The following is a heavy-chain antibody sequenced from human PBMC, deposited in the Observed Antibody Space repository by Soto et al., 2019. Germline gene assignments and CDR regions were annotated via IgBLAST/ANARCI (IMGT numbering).Heavy chain of an antibody. CDR2: ISGSGGST. V-gene: IGHV3-23*01. D-gene: IGHD6-13*01. Sequence: GGSLRLSCAASGFTFSSYAMSWVRQAPGKGLEWVSAISGSGGSTYYADSVKGRFTISRDNSKNTLYLQMNSLRAEDTAVYYWAKDLGYVAAAGTGFDYWGQGTLVTVSS. CDR1: GFTFSSYA. J-gene: IGHJ4*02. CDR3: AKDLGYVAAAGTGFDY.